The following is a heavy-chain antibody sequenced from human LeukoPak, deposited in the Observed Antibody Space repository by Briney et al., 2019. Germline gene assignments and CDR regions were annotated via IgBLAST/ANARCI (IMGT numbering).Heavy chain of an antibody. CDR3: ATTGLRLGEYDYY. J-gene: IGHJ4*02. CDR2: FDPEDGET. D-gene: IGHD3-16*01. Sequence: VSVKVSCKVSGYTLTELSMHWVRQAPGKGLEWMGGFDPEDGETIYAQKFQGRVTMTEDTSTDTAYMELSSLRSEDTAVYYCATTGLRLGEYDYYWGQGTLVTVSS. CDR1: GYTLTELS. V-gene: IGHV1-24*01.